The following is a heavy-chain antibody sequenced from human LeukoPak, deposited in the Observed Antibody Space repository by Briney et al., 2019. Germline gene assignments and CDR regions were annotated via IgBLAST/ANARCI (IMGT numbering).Heavy chain of an antibody. J-gene: IGHJ4*02. D-gene: IGHD3-9*01. CDR3: VLTDQYYDILTGYYTDY. CDR1: GYTFTSYD. CDR2: MNPNSGNT. V-gene: IGHV1-8*01. Sequence: ASVKVSFKASGYTFTSYDINWVRQATGQGLEWMGWMNPNSGNTGYAQKFQGRVTMTRNTSISTAYMELSSLRSEDTAVYYCVLTDQYYDILTGYYTDYWGQGTLVTVSS.